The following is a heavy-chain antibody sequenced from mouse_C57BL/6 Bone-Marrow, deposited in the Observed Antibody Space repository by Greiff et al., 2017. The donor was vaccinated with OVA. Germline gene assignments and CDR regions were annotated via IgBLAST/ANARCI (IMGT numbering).Heavy chain of an antibody. Sequence: VMLVESGPGLVQPSQSLSITCTVSGFSLTSYGVHWVRQSPGKGLEWLGVIWSGGSTDYNAAFISRLSISKDNSKSQVFFKMNSLQADDTAIYYCARYYSNYFDYWGQGTTLTVSS. D-gene: IGHD2-5*01. CDR2: IWSGGST. CDR1: GFSLTSYG. V-gene: IGHV2-2*01. J-gene: IGHJ2*01. CDR3: ARYYSNYFDY.